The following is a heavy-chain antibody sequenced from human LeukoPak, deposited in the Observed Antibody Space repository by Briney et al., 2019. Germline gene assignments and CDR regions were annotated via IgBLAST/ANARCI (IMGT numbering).Heavy chain of an antibody. CDR2: ISGSGGST. CDR1: GFTFSSYA. V-gene: IGHV3-23*01. Sequence: GGSLRLSCAASGFTFSSYAMSWVRQAPGKGLEWVSAISGSGGSTYYADPVKGRFTISRDNSKNTLYLQMNSLRAEDTAVYYCAKAVSTMIVVAEEYWGQGTLVTVSS. CDR3: AKAVSTMIVVAEEY. J-gene: IGHJ4*02. D-gene: IGHD3-22*01.